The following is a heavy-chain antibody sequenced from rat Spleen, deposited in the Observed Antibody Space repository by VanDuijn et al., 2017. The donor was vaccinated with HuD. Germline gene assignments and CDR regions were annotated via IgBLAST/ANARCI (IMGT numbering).Heavy chain of an antibody. CDR1: GLSLTSNG. Sequence: QVQLKESGPGLVQPSQTLSLTCTVSGLSLTSNGVSWIRQFPGKGLEWQGVIWSNGGTDYNSALKSRLSISRDTSKSQVLLKMNSLQTEDTAMYFCARNDGSYYYYVMDAWGQGASVTVSS. CDR3: ARNDGSYYYYVMDA. D-gene: IGHD1-12*02. J-gene: IGHJ4*01. CDR2: IWSNGGT. V-gene: IGHV2-47*01.